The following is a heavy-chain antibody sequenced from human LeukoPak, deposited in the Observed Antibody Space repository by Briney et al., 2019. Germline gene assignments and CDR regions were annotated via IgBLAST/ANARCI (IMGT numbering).Heavy chain of an antibody. V-gene: IGHV3-7*03. CDR3: ARSEIYCSSTSCYDLYGMDV. D-gene: IGHD2-2*01. Sequence: GGSLRLPCAASGFTFSSYWMSWVREAPGKGLGWVANIKQDGSEKYYVDSVKGRFTISRDNAKNSLYLQMNSLRAEDTAVYYCARSEIYCSSTSCYDLYGMDVWGQGTTVTVSS. CDR2: IKQDGSEK. J-gene: IGHJ6*02. CDR1: GFTFSSYW.